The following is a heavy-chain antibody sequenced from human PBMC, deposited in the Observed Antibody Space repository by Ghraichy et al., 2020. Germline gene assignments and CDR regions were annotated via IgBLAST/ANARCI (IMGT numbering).Heavy chain of an antibody. CDR3: ATSIVVVPAAIGFFGFDP. J-gene: IGHJ5*02. Sequence: ASLKVSCKVSGYTLTELSMHWVRQAPGKGLEWMGGFDPEDGETIYAQKFQGRVTMTEDTSTDTAYMELSSLRSEDTAVYYCATSIVVVPAAIGFFGFDPWGQGTLVTGSS. V-gene: IGHV1-24*01. D-gene: IGHD2-2*02. CDR2: FDPEDGET. CDR1: GYTLTELS.